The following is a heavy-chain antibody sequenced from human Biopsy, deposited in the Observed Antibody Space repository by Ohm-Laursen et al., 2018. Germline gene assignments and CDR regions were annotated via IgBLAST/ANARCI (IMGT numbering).Heavy chain of an antibody. V-gene: IGHV1-2*02. J-gene: IGHJ6*02. CDR3: ARVPAYPSIDGYYGLDL. CDR2: INPNSGNA. D-gene: IGHD3-9*01. CDR1: GYTFAGYY. Sequence: ASVKVSCKASGYTFAGYYLHWVRQAPGHGLEWMGWINPNSGNANYGQSFQGRLTVTRDTSISTAYMELTSLTFDDTAIYYCARVPAYPSIDGYYGLDLWGQGTTVIVSS.